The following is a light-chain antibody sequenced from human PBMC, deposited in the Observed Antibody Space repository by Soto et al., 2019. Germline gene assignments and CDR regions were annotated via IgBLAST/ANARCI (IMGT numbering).Light chain of an antibody. CDR2: GVT. J-gene: IGLJ1*01. V-gene: IGLV2-14*01. Sequence: QSVLTQPASVSGSPGQSITISCTGTSSDIGSYNFVSWYQQYPGKAPKLMIYGVTNRPSGVPDRFSGSKTGNTASLTISGLQAEDEAAYYCFSHRSGNSHVFGTGTKVTVL. CDR3: FSHRSGNSHV. CDR1: SSDIGSYNF.